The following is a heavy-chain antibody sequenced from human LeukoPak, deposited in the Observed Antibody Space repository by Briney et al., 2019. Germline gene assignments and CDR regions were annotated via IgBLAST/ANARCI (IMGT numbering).Heavy chain of an antibody. Sequence: SETLSLTCTVSGGSLSSTSYYWGWIRQPPGKGLEWIGTMYYSGSTYYNPSLKSRVTISIDRSKNQFSLKVSSVTAADTAVYYCARHSPDYYDSSGYRYYYYYMDVWGKGTTVTVSS. CDR3: ARHSPDYYDSSGYRYYYYYMDV. CDR1: GGSLSSTSYY. D-gene: IGHD3-22*01. CDR2: MYYSGST. J-gene: IGHJ6*03. V-gene: IGHV4-39*01.